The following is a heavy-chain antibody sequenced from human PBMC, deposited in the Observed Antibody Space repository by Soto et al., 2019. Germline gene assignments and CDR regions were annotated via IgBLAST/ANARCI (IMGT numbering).Heavy chain of an antibody. CDR3: AIQRTGCGYYFCSFEL. CDR2: IHPNSGAT. D-gene: IGHD3-22*01. J-gene: IGHJ4*02. Sequence: GASVKVSCKASGYTFTTYYIHWVRRAPGQGLEWMGWIHPNSGATSFAQKFQGRVSMTRDTSISTAYLDLSSLRSEDTAVYYCAIQRTGCGYYFCSFELWGQGTLVTVSS. CDR1: GYTFTTYY. V-gene: IGHV1-2*02.